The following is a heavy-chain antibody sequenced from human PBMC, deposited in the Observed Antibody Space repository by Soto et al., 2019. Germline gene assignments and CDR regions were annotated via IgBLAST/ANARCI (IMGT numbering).Heavy chain of an antibody. V-gene: IGHV1-2*02. CDR1: GYTFTDYF. CDR2: INPHSRGT. J-gene: IGHJ5*02. Sequence: ASVKVSCKASGYTFTDYFIHWVRQAPGQGFEWMGWINPHSRGTNYAQKFQGRVTMTRDTSNSTAYMELRGLTSDDTAVYYCARVTLKAGNWFDPWGQGTLVTVSS. CDR3: ARVTLKAGNWFDP.